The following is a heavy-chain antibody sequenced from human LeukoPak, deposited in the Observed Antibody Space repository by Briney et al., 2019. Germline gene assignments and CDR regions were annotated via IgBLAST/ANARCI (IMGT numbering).Heavy chain of an antibody. CDR1: GGSISSYY. CDR3: ARSLTLGYCSGGSCYGAFDI. CDR2: IYYSGTT. J-gene: IGHJ3*02. Sequence: SETLSLTCTVSGGSISSYYWSWIRQPPGKGLEWIGYIYYSGTTNYNPSLKNRVTISVDTSKNQFSLKLSSVTAADTAVYYCARSLTLGYCSGGSCYGAFDIWGQGTMVTVSS. V-gene: IGHV4-59*01. D-gene: IGHD2-15*01.